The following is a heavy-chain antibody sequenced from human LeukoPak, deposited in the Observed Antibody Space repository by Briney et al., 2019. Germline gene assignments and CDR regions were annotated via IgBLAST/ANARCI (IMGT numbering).Heavy chain of an antibody. CDR3: AKDCNGGNCYIDY. J-gene: IGHJ4*02. Sequence: GGSLRLSCAASGFTFSSYSMNWVRQAPGKGLKWVSGMSGRGVSTYYADSVKGRFTISSDNSKNTLYLQMNSLRAEDTAIYYCAKDCNGGNCYIDYWAREPWSPSPQ. CDR1: GFTFSSYS. V-gene: IGHV3-23*01. D-gene: IGHD2-15*01. CDR2: MSGRGVST.